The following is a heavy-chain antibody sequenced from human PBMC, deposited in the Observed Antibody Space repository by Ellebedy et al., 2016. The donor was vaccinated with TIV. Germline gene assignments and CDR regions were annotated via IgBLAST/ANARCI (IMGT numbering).Heavy chain of an antibody. D-gene: IGHD3-22*01. V-gene: IGHV1-2*02. J-gene: IGHJ4*02. CDR1: GYTFTDYY. Sequence: AASVKVSCKASGYTFTDYYMHWVRQAPGQGLEWMGWINPNSGGTNYAQKFQGRVTMTRDTSTSTVYMELSSLRSEDTAVYYCARAYDSSGYYPPSFDYWGQGTLVTVSS. CDR3: ARAYDSSGYYPPSFDY. CDR2: INPNSGGT.